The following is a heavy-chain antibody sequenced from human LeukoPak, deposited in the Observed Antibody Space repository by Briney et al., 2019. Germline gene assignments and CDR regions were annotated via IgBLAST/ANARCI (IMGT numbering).Heavy chain of an antibody. Sequence: ASVNVSCKASGGTFSSDAISWVRQAAGQGLERMGRIIPILGIANYAQKFQGRVTITADKSTSTAYMELSSLRSEDTAVYYCARPRGYSYGLDYWGQGTLVTVSS. CDR3: ARPRGYSYGLDY. CDR1: GGTFSSDA. J-gene: IGHJ4*02. CDR2: IIPILGIA. D-gene: IGHD5-18*01. V-gene: IGHV1-69*04.